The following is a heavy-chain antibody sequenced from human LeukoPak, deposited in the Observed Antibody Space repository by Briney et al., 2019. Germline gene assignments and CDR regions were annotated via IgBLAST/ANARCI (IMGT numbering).Heavy chain of an antibody. CDR2: IIPIFGTA. V-gene: IGHV1-69*05. CDR3: ATDRGRQKWFQGLDP. J-gene: IGHJ5*02. CDR1: GGTFSSYA. Sequence: SVKVSCKASGGTFSSYAISWVRQAPGQGLEWMGGIIPIFGTANYAQKFQGRVTITTDESTSTAYMELSSLRSEDTAVYYCATDRGRQKWFQGLDPWGQGTLVTVSS. D-gene: IGHD3-10*01.